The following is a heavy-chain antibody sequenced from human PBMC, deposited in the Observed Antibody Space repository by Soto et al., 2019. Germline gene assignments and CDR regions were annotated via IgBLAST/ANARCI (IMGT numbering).Heavy chain of an antibody. CDR2: VYNSGST. J-gene: IGHJ4*02. V-gene: IGHV4-59*01. D-gene: IGHD6-13*01. CDR3: ARYRREAVAGYTLDN. Sequence: PSETLSLTCTVSGGSISSNYWTWIRQPPGKGLEWIVYVYNSGSTNYNPSLKSRVTISEDTSMSQFSLKVNSTTAADTAVYYCARYRREAVAGYTLDNWGQGILVTVSS. CDR1: GGSISSNY.